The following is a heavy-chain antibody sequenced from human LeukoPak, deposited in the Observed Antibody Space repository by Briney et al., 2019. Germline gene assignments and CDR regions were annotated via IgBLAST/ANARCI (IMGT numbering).Heavy chain of an antibody. Sequence: ASVKVSCKASGYTFTGYYMHWVRQAPGQGLEWMGWINPNSGGTNYAQKFQGRVTMTRDTSISTAYMELSRLRSDDTAVYYCARAFGYYDSSGYSFYFDYWGQGTLVTVSS. CDR3: ARAFGYYDSSGYSFYFDY. D-gene: IGHD3-22*01. CDR1: GYTFTGYY. CDR2: INPNSGGT. V-gene: IGHV1-2*02. J-gene: IGHJ4*02.